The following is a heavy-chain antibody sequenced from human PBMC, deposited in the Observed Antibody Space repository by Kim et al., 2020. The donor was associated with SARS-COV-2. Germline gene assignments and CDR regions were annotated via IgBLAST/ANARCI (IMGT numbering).Heavy chain of an antibody. D-gene: IGHD3-22*01. Sequence: ASVKVSCKASGYTFTSYYMHWVRQAPGQGLEWMGIINPSGGSTSYAQKFQGRVTMTRDTSTSTVYMELSSLRSEDTAVYYCARGGDSSGYYRSGWRYWGQGTLVTVSS. CDR2: INPSGGST. CDR1: GYTFTSYY. V-gene: IGHV1-46*01. J-gene: IGHJ4*02. CDR3: ARGGDSSGYYRSGWRY.